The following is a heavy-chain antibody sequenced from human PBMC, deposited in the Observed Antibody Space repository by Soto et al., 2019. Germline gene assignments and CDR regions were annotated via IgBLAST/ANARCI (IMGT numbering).Heavy chain of an antibody. CDR2: IYYSGST. CDR3: ARPRKQLVDGGGDYYYYYYMDV. V-gene: IGHV4-39*01. Sequence: QLQLQESGPGLVKPSETLSLTCTVSGGSISSSSYYWGWIRQPPGKGLEWIGSIYYSGSTYYNPSLKSRVTISVDTSKNQFSLKLSSVTAADTAVYYCARPRKQLVDGGGDYYYYYYMDVWGKGTTVTVSS. CDR1: GGSISSSSYY. D-gene: IGHD6-6*01. J-gene: IGHJ6*03.